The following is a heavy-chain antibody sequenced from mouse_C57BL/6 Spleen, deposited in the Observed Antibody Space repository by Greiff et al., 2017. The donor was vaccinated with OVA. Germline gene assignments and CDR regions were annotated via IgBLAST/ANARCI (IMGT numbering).Heavy chain of an antibody. V-gene: IGHV1-69*01. CDR1: GYTFTSYW. CDR2: IDPSDSYT. J-gene: IGHJ2*01. Sequence: QVQLKQPGAELVMPGASVKLSCKASGYTFTSYWMHWVKQRPGQGLEWIGEIDPSDSYTNYNQKFKGKSTLTVDKSSSTAYMQLSSLTSEDSAVYYCARRGTTVVAPYFDYWGQGTTLTVSS. CDR3: ARRGTTVVAPYFDY. D-gene: IGHD1-1*01.